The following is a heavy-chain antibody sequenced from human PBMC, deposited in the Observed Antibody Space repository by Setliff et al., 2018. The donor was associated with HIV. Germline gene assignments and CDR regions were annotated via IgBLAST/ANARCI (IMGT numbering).Heavy chain of an antibody. V-gene: IGHV3-30*18. D-gene: IGHD2-15*01. CDR3: AKRATATAPFDY. CDR1: GFTFDDYA. Sequence: LRLSCEASGFTFDDYAMHWGRQAPGKGLEWVAFIPYDGSYKYYADSVKGRFTISRDNSRTTMYLQMNSLRAEDTAVYYCAKRATATAPFDYWGQGTLVTVSS. CDR2: IPYDGSYK. J-gene: IGHJ4*02.